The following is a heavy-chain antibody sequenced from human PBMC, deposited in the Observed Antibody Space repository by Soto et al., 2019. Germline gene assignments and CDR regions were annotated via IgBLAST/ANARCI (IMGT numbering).Heavy chain of an antibody. D-gene: IGHD4-17*01. CDR2: IYARGTT. V-gene: IGHV3-66*04. J-gene: IGHJ3*02. Sequence: EVQLVESGGGLVQPGESLKLSCAASGFSVSGDYMSWVRQPPGKGLEWVSVIYARGTTYYADSAKGRFTISRDNSKNTLYLQMNSLRAEDTAVYYCARLSTVTGVYVFHIWGQGTMVTVSS. CDR1: GFSVSGDY. CDR3: ARLSTVTGVYVFHI.